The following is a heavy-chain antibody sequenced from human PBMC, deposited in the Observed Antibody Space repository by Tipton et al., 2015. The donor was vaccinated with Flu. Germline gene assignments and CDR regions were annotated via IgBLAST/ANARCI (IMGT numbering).Heavy chain of an antibody. Sequence: LRLSCAVSGDSISSDFYWAWIRQFPGKGLEWIGTVSRTGSTIYNPSLKSRVTISIDTSKNQFSLNMRSVTAADMAVHYCARRDYSNYVSDPKSWFDPWGQGPRSPSPQ. CDR3: ARRDYSNYVSDPKSWFDP. J-gene: IGHJ5*02. D-gene: IGHD4-11*01. CDR2: VSRTGST. CDR1: GDSISSDFY. V-gene: IGHV4-38-2*01.